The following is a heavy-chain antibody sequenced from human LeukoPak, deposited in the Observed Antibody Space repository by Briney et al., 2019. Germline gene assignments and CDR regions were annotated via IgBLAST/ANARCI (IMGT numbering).Heavy chain of an antibody. Sequence: QPGRSLRLSCTASGFTFGDYAMSWVRQAPGKGLEWVGFIRSKVYGGTTEYAASVKGRFTISRDDSKSIAYLQMNSLKTEDTAVYYCTRCRTGGWYPPLDYWGQGTLVTVSS. D-gene: IGHD6-19*01. CDR2: IRSKVYGGTT. J-gene: IGHJ4*02. CDR3: TRCRTGGWYPPLDY. CDR1: GFTFGDYA. V-gene: IGHV3-49*04.